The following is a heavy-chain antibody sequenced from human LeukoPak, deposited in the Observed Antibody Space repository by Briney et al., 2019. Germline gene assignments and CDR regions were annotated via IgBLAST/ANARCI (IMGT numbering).Heavy chain of an antibody. CDR3: AILRQDAFDI. V-gene: IGHV4-59*10. D-gene: IGHD4-17*01. J-gene: IGHJ3*02. Sequence: SETLSLTCAVYGGSFSGYYWSWIRQPPGKGLEWIGRIYTSGSTNYNPSLKSRVTMSVDTSKNQFSLKLSSVTAADTAVYYCAILRQDAFDIWGQGTMVTVSS. CDR2: IYTSGST. CDR1: GGSFSGYY.